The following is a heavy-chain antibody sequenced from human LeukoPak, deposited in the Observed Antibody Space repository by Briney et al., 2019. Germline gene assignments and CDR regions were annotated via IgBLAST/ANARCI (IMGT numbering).Heavy chain of an antibody. CDR2: IRCSGSII. Sequence: GGSLRLSFAASGYNFSSYEMNWVRRAPGKGLEWVSYIRCSGSIIYYADSVKGRFTISRDNGKNSLYVQMKSLRAEDTAVYYCARVATYCSGGSCPYYFDYWGQGTLVTVSS. CDR3: ARVATYCSGGSCPYYFDY. D-gene: IGHD2-15*01. CDR1: GYNFSSYE. V-gene: IGHV3-48*03. J-gene: IGHJ4*02.